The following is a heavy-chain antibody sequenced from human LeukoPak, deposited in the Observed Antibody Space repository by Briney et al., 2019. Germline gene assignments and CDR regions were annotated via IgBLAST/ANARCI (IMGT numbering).Heavy chain of an antibody. Sequence: HPGGSLRLSCEGSGFTFSNYWMGWVRQAPGKGLQWVANIKTDGSEKYYVDSVEGRFNISRDNARNSLYLQMNSLGVDDTAVYFCSADPGDYWGQGTLVSVSS. CDR3: SADPGDY. V-gene: IGHV3-7*01. CDR1: GFTFSNYW. J-gene: IGHJ4*02. D-gene: IGHD7-27*01. CDR2: IKTDGSEK.